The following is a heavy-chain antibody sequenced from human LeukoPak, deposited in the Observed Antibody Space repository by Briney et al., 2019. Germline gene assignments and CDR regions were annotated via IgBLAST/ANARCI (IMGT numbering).Heavy chain of an antibody. V-gene: IGHV3-7*01. Sequence: GGSPRLSCAASGFSFSSYWMGWGRQAPGKGLEWVANIKQDGSETFYVDFVRGRFTISRDIAENSLYLQMSNLRAEDTAVYYCVREIKLDYNNFPTHFDSWGQGTLVTVSS. CDR3: VREIKLDYNNFPTHFDS. CDR1: GFSFSSYW. D-gene: IGHD4-11*01. CDR2: IKQDGSET. J-gene: IGHJ4*02.